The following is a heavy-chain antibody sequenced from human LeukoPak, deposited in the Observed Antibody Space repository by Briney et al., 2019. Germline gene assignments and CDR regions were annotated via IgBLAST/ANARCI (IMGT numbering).Heavy chain of an antibody. CDR1: GGSISSYY. J-gene: IGHJ3*02. Sequence: PSETLSLTCTVSGGSISSYYWSWIRQPPGKGLEWIGYIYYSGSTYYNPSLNSRVTISIDTSKNQFSLNLSSVTAADTAVYYCAKTVVYSDDAFDIWGQGTMVTVSS. CDR3: AKTVVYSDDAFDI. CDR2: IYYSGST. V-gene: IGHV4-59*04. D-gene: IGHD2-15*01.